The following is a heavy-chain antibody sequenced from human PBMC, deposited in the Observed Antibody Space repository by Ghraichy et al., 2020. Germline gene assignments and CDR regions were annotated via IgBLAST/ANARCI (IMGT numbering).Heavy chain of an antibody. CDR2: ISSSSSSI. Sequence: LSLTCAASGFTFSSYAMNWVRQAPGKGLEWVSSISSSSSSIYYADSVKGRFTISRDNAKNSLYLQMNSLRAEDTAVYYCARDRLDYDYRWGGYRPDLGYWGQGTLVTVSS. CDR3: ARDRLDYDYRWGGYRPDLGY. J-gene: IGHJ4*02. CDR1: GFTFSSYA. D-gene: IGHD3-16*02. V-gene: IGHV3-21*01.